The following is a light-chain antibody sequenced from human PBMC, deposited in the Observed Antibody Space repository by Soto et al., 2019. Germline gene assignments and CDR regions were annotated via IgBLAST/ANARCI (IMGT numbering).Light chain of an antibody. J-gene: IGLJ1*01. Sequence: QSALTQPASVSGSPGQSITISCTGTSSDVGGYNYVSWYQQQSGKAPKLMIHEVSNRPSGVSDRFSGSVSGNAASLPIFGLQAEDEADYYCSSYTSSRAYVFGIGTKVTVL. CDR3: SSYTSSRAYV. CDR1: SSDVGGYNY. CDR2: EVS. V-gene: IGLV2-14*01.